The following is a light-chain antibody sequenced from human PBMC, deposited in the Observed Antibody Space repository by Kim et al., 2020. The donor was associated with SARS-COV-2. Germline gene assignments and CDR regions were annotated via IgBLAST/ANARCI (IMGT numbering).Light chain of an antibody. Sequence: SSELTQDPAVSVALGQTVRITCQGDSLRTYYASWYQQKPGQAPVLVIFGKYNRPSGIPDRFSGSSSGNTASLTLTGAQADDESDYYCNSRARSLHHVIFG. CDR3: NSRARSLHHVI. CDR2: GKY. V-gene: IGLV3-19*01. J-gene: IGLJ1*01. CDR1: SLRTYY.